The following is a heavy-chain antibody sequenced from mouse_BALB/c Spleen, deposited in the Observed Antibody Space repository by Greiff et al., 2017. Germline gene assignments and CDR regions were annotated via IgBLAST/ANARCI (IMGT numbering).Heavy chain of an antibody. D-gene: IGHD1-1*01. CDR3: ARKYYYGSYAMDY. CDR1: GYTFSSYW. Sequence: VQLQQSGAELMKPGASVKISCKATGYTFSSYWIEWVKQRPGHGLEWIGEILPGSGSTNYNEKFKGKATFTADTSSNTAYMQLSSLTSEDSAVYYCARKYYYGSYAMDYWGQGTSVTVSS. V-gene: IGHV1-9*01. J-gene: IGHJ4*01. CDR2: ILPGSGST.